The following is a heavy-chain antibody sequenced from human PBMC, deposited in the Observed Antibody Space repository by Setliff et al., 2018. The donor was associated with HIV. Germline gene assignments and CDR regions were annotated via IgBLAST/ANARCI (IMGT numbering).Heavy chain of an antibody. CDR1: GFTFSSYG. V-gene: IGHV3-33*06. J-gene: IGHJ4*02. D-gene: IGHD4-4*01. Sequence: PGGSLRLSCAASGFTFSSYGMHWVRQAPGKGLEWVAVIWYDGSNKYYADSVKGRFTISRDNSKNTLYLQMNSPRAEDTAVYYCAKGPVTDSEVYFDYWGQGTLVTVSS. CDR3: AKGPVTDSEVYFDY. CDR2: IWYDGSNK.